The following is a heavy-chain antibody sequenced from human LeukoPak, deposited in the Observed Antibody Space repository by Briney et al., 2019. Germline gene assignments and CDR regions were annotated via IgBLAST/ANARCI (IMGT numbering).Heavy chain of an antibody. Sequence: SETLSLTCTVSGYSISSGYYWGWIRQPPGKGLEWIGSGSTYYNPSLKSRVTISVDTSKNQFSLKLSSVTGADTAVYYCARLTADEASGGYWGQGTLVTVSS. CDR2: SGST. J-gene: IGHJ4*02. CDR1: GYSISSGYY. CDR3: ARLTADEASGGY. D-gene: IGHD6-13*01. V-gene: IGHV4-38-2*02.